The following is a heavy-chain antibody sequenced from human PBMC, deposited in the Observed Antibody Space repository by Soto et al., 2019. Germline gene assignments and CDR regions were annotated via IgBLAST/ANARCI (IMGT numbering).Heavy chain of an antibody. CDR2: ISSSSSTI. Sequence: TGGSLRLSCAASGFTFSSYSMNWVRQAPGKGLEWVSYISSSSSTIYYADSVKGRFTISRDNAKNSLYLQMNSLRAEDTAVYYCASTSEYYYGSGSYSPSPWGQGTLVTVSS. V-gene: IGHV3-48*01. CDR1: GFTFSSYS. CDR3: ASTSEYYYGSGSYSPSP. J-gene: IGHJ5*02. D-gene: IGHD3-10*01.